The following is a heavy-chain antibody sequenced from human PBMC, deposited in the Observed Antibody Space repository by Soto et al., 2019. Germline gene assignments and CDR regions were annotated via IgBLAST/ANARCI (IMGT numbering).Heavy chain of an antibody. V-gene: IGHV1-2*04. D-gene: IGHD2-8*01. J-gene: IGHJ6*02. CDR2: INPKSGGT. CDR1: GYSFTDYH. CDR3: AREHSTDCSNGVCSFFYNHEMDV. Sequence: GASVKVSCKASGYSFTDYHIHWVRQAPGQGLEWLGRINPKSGGTSTAQKFQGWVTMTRDRSISTVYMELTRLRSDDTAVYFCAREHSTDCSNGVCSFFYNHEMDVWGQGTTVPVSS.